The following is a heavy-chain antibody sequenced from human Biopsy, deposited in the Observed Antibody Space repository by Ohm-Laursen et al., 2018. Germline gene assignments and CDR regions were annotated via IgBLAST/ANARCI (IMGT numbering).Heavy chain of an antibody. CDR3: ARLNSGTYDASDL. Sequence: SLRLSCTASGFTFSDFYMSWIRQAPGKGLEWISYISAAGPAMYYADSVKGRFTISRDNAQNSLYLHMNSLRAEDTAVYYCARLNSGTYDASDLWGQGTMVIVSS. D-gene: IGHD1-26*01. J-gene: IGHJ3*01. CDR2: ISAAGPAM. CDR1: GFTFSDFY. V-gene: IGHV3-11*04.